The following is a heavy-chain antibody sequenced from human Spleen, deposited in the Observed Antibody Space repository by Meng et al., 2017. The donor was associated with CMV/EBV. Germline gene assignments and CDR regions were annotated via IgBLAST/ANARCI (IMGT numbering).Heavy chain of an antibody. D-gene: IGHD6-6*01. CDR3: AGGFAARLTY. V-gene: IGHV3-53*01. CDR2: IYSGGTT. Sequence: GESLKISCAASGFTVSSNYMNWVRQTPGKGLEWVSVIYSGGTTFYADSVKGRFTISRENSKNTLYLQMNSLRAEDTALYYCAGGFAARLTYWGQGRLVTVSS. J-gene: IGHJ4*02. CDR1: GFTVSSNY.